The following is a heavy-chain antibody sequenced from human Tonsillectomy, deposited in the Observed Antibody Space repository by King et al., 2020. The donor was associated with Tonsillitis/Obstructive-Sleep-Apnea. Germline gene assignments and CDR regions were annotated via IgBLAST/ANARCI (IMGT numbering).Heavy chain of an antibody. CDR2: ISYDGSNQ. Sequence: VQLVESGGGVVQPGRSLRLSCAASGFTFSTSAVHWVRQAPGKGLEWVAVISYDGSNQNYADSVKGRFTISRENSKNTLFLQMNSLRPEDTAVFYCAGAMDCSGPTCYSYYFDYWGLGTLVTVSS. D-gene: IGHD2-15*01. V-gene: IGHV3-30*01. CDR1: GFTFSTSA. CDR3: AGAMDCSGPTCYSYYFDY. J-gene: IGHJ4*01.